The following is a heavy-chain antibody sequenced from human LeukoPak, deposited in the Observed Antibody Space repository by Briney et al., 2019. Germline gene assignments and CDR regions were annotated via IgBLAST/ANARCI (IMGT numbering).Heavy chain of an antibody. J-gene: IGHJ6*03. Sequence: GGSLRLSCAVSGFTFSSYSMTWVRQAPGKGLEWVSYISSTSSTVYYADSVKGRFTISRDNVKNSLYLQMNSLRAEDTAVYYCAKDGVIDYYGSGSYSDYYYMDVWGKGTTVTVSS. D-gene: IGHD3-10*01. CDR1: GFTFSSYS. CDR2: ISSTSSTV. V-gene: IGHV3-48*01. CDR3: AKDGVIDYYGSGSYSDYYYMDV.